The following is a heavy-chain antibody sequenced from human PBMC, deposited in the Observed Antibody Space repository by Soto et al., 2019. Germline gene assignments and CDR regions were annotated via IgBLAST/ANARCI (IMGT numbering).Heavy chain of an antibody. CDR1: GFTFSSYA. D-gene: IGHD3-10*01. CDR2: ISGSGGST. V-gene: IGHV3-23*01. Sequence: EVQLLESGGGLVQPGGSLRLSCAASGFTFSSYAMSWDRQAPGKGLEWVSAISGSGGSTYYADSVKGRFTISRDNSENTLNLQMNSLRAENTDVYYCAKDREGSGSYYNYFDYWGQGTMVTVSS. CDR3: AKDREGSGSYYNYFDY. J-gene: IGHJ4*02.